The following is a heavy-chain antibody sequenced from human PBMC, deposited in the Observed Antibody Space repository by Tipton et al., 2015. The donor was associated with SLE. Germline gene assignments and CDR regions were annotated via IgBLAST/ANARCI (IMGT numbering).Heavy chain of an antibody. D-gene: IGHD5-12*01. CDR3: ARAKAYRGYSGYDY. Sequence: SLRLSCAASGFTFSSYWMSWVRQAPGKGLEWVANIKQDGSEKYYVDSVKGRFTISRDNAKNSLYLQINSLRAEDTAVYYCARAKAYRGYSGYDYWGQGTLVTVSS. CDR1: GFTFSSYW. CDR2: IKQDGSEK. V-gene: IGHV3-7*01. J-gene: IGHJ4*02.